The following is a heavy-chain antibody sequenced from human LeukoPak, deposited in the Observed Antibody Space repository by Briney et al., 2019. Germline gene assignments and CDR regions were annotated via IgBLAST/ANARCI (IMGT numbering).Heavy chain of an antibody. J-gene: IGHJ4*02. V-gene: IGHV4-59*01. CDR2: IYYSGST. CDR1: GGSISSYY. D-gene: IGHD6-13*01. Sequence: SETLSLTCTVSGGSISSYYWSWIRQPPGKGLEWIGYIYYSGSTNYNPSLKSRVTISIDTSKNQFSLKLSSVTAADTAVYYCARALYDSSALDYWGQGNLVTVSS. CDR3: ARALYDSSALDY.